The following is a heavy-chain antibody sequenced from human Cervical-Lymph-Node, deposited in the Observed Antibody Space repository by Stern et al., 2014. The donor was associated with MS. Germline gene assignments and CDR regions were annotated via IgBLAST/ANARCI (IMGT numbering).Heavy chain of an antibody. CDR2: ISASGST. CDR1: GDSITSPNDY. CDR3: ARGGYYQSSGSFDY. Sequence: QVQLQESGPGLVKPSQTLSLTCTVSGDSITSPNDYWSWIPQPAGKGLEWIGRISASGSTNFSPSLRTRVTMSVDTSKNLFPMRLTSVTAADTAVYYCARGGYYQSSGSFDYWGQGTLVTVSS. J-gene: IGHJ4*02. D-gene: IGHD3-22*01. V-gene: IGHV4-61*02.